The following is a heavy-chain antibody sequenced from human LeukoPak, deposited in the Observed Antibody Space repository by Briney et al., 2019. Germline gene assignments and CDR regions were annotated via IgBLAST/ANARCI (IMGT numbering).Heavy chain of an antibody. CDR2: IYHSGST. V-gene: IGHV4-38-2*01. J-gene: IGHJ4*02. D-gene: IGHD4-23*01. CDR3: ARTPTTVVTYYFDY. CDR1: GYSISSGYY. Sequence: SETLSLTCAVSGYSISSGYYWGWIRQPPGKGQEWSRSIYHSGSTHCNPSLKSRVTISVDTSKNQFSLKLSSVTAADTAVYYCARTPTTVVTYYFDYWGQGTLVTVSS.